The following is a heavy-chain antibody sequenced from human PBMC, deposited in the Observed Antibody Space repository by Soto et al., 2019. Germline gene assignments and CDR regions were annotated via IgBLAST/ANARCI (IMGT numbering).Heavy chain of an antibody. Sequence: SVKVSCKASGGTFSSYAISWVRQAPGQGLEWMGGIIPIFGTANYAQKFQGRVTITADESTSTAYMELSSLRSEDTAVYYCARVTRTEAPDQRFDYWGQGNLVTVSS. V-gene: IGHV1-69*13. J-gene: IGHJ4*02. D-gene: IGHD1-20*01. CDR1: GGTFSSYA. CDR2: IIPIFGTA. CDR3: ARVTRTEAPDQRFDY.